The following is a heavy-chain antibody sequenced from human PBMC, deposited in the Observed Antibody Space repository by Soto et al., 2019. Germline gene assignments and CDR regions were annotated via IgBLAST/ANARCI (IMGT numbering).Heavy chain of an antibody. D-gene: IGHD5-18*01. Sequence: SQALSLTCTVSGGSIRRGGYHLCWILQHPGKGLEWIGYIYYSGSTYYNPSLKSRVTISVDTSKNQFSLKLSSVTAADTAVYYCARSGYSYGPNPLLYWGQGTLVTVS. J-gene: IGHJ4*02. CDR3: ARSGYSYGPNPLLY. V-gene: IGHV4-31*03. CDR2: IYYSGST. CDR1: GGSIRRGGYH.